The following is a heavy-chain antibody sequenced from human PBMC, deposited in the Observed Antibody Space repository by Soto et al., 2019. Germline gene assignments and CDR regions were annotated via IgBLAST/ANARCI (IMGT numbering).Heavy chain of an antibody. Sequence: SETLSLTCTVSGGSISSSSYYWGWIRQPPGKGLEWIGSIYYSGSTYYNPSLKSRVTISVDTSKNQFSLKLSSVTAADTAVYYCARNDFWSGKLFDYWGQGTLVTVSS. CDR1: GGSISSSSYY. CDR2: IYYSGST. D-gene: IGHD3-3*01. CDR3: ARNDFWSGKLFDY. V-gene: IGHV4-39*01. J-gene: IGHJ4*02.